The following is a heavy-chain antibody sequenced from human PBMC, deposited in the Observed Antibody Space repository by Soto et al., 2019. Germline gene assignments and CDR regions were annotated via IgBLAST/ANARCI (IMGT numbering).Heavy chain of an antibody. CDR3: TWHLDS. CDR2: IKSTDTGGTI. CDR1: GFTFKDAW. V-gene: IGHV3-15*01. Sequence: EVQLVESGGGLVKPGGSLRLSCAASGFTFKDAWMSWVRQAPGKGLEWVGHIKSTDTGGTIDYAAPVKGRFSISKDDSDVSLYLQMNRLTAEGTALYLCTWHLDSWGQGTSVIVSS. J-gene: IGHJ3*01.